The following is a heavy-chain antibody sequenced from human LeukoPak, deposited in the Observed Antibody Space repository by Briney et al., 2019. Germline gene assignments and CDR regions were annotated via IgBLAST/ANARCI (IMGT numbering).Heavy chain of an antibody. Sequence: GESLRISFKGSGYSFTSYWISWVRQLPGKGLEWMGGIDISDSYTNYSPSFQGHVTISAHKSISTAYLQWSSLKASDTAMYYCLRGDGGGSLGDYWGQGTLVTVSS. J-gene: IGHJ4*02. CDR3: LRGDGGGSLGDY. D-gene: IGHD3-16*01. V-gene: IGHV5-10-1*01. CDR1: GYSFTSYW. CDR2: IDISDSYT.